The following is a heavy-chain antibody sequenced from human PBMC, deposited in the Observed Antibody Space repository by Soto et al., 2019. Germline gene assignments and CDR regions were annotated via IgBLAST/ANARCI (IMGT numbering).Heavy chain of an antibody. J-gene: IGHJ4*02. CDR1: GFTFSSYS. CDR3: ARNGSGYSSGWSSDY. Sequence: EVQLVESGGGLVKHGGSLRLSCAASGFTFSSYSMNWVRQAPGKGLEWVSSISSSSSYVYYADSVKGRFTISRDNAKNSLYLQMNSLRAEDTPVYYCARNGSGYSSGWSSDYWGQGTQVTVSS. CDR2: ISSSSSYV. D-gene: IGHD6-19*01. V-gene: IGHV3-21*01.